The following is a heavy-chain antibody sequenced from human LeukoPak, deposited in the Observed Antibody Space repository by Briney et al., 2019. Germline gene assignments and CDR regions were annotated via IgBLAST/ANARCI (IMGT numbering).Heavy chain of an antibody. D-gene: IGHD3-10*01. V-gene: IGHV4-59*01. Sequence: SETLSLTCTVSGGSISSYYWSWIRQPPGKGLEWIGYIYYSGSTNYNPSLKSRVTISVDTSKNQFSLKLSSVTAADTAVYYCARELYYYGSGSYSTYNWFDPWGQGTLDTVSS. CDR2: IYYSGST. CDR3: ARELYYYGSGSYSTYNWFDP. CDR1: GGSISSYY. J-gene: IGHJ5*02.